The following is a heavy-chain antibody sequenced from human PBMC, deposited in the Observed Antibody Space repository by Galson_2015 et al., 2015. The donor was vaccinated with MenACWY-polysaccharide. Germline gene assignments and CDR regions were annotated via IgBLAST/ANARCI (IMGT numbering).Heavy chain of an antibody. CDR3: AKRGVYGSGTFDTNNWFDP. J-gene: IGHJ5*02. CDR1: GFTFSSYA. D-gene: IGHD3-10*01. V-gene: IGHV3-23*01. Sequence: SLRLSCAASGFTFSSYAMNWVCQAPGKGLEWVSTISGSGGRTDYADSVKGRFTISRDNSKNTLYLQMNSLRAEDTAVYYCAKRGVYGSGTFDTNNWFDPWVQGTLFPVSS. CDR2: ISGSGGRT.